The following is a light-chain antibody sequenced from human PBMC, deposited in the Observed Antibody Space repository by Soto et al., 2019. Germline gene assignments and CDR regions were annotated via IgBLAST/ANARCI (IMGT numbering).Light chain of an antibody. CDR3: MQALENAPWT. CDR1: QSLLHSNGYNY. V-gene: IGKV2-28*01. J-gene: IGKJ1*01. Sequence: DIVLTQSPLYLPVTPGEPASISCRSSQSLLHSNGYNYLDWYLQRPGQSPHLLIYQTSNRSSGVPDRFSGSGSGRDFTLRISRVESEDVGVYYCMQALENAPWTFGQGTKVDIK. CDR2: QTS.